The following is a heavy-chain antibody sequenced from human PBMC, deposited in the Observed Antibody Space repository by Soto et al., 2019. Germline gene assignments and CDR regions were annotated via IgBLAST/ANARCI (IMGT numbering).Heavy chain of an antibody. CDR2: MNPNTGNT. CDR1: GYTFTSSD. D-gene: IGHD2-15*01. V-gene: IGHV1-8*01. Sequence: QVQLVQSGAEVKKPGASVRVSCKASGYTFTSSDVYWVRQATGQGLELMGWMNPNTGNTGYAQKFQGRVTMTRNTSISTAYMGLSRLRSEDTAVYYCARGSNHCSGGSCYSDWFDPWGQGTPVTVSS. J-gene: IGHJ5*02. CDR3: ARGSNHCSGGSCYSDWFDP.